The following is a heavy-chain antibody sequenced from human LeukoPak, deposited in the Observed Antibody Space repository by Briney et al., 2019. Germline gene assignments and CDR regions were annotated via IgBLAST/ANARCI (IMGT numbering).Heavy chain of an antibody. Sequence: SETLSLTCTVSGGSISSSSYYWGWIRQPPGKGLEWIGSIYYSGSTYYNPSLKSRVTISVDTSKNQFSLKLSSVTAADTAVYYCARGLARFYHSGSYYFDYWGQGTLVTVSS. CDR3: ARGLARFYHSGSYYFDY. J-gene: IGHJ4*02. CDR2: IYYSGST. D-gene: IGHD1-26*01. V-gene: IGHV4-39*07. CDR1: GGSISSSSYY.